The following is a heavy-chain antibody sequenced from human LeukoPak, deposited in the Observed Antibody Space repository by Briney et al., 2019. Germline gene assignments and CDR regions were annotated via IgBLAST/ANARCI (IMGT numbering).Heavy chain of an antibody. J-gene: IGHJ4*02. CDR1: GFTFSSYW. V-gene: IGHV3-74*01. Sequence: GGSLRLSCAASGFTFSSYWMYWVRQAPGKGLVWVARLSGDGSTTRHADSVKGRFTISRDNAKSTLYLQMDSLRVEDTALYYCARGIASSRSVAIDLWGRGTLVVVSS. CDR2: LSGDGSTT. CDR3: ARGIASSRSVAIDL. D-gene: IGHD6-13*01.